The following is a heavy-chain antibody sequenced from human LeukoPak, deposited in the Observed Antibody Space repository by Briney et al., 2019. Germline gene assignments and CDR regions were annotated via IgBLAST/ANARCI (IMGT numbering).Heavy chain of an antibody. CDR3: ARLSPSGDFWSGYYVGWFDP. V-gene: IGHV4-4*09. Sequence: SETRSLTCTVSGGSISSYYWSWIRQPPGKGLEWIGCIYTSWSTNYNPSLKSRVTISVDTSKNQFSLKLSSVTAADTAVYYCARLSPSGDFWSGYYVGWFDPWGQGTLVTVSS. CDR2: IYTSWST. J-gene: IGHJ5*02. D-gene: IGHD3-3*01. CDR1: GGSISSYY.